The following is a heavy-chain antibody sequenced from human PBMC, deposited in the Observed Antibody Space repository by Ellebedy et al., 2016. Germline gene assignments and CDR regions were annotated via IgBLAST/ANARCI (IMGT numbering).Heavy chain of an antibody. CDR2: INQDGSEK. Sequence: GESLKISCAASGFTFSTYWMSWVRQAPGKGLEWVATINQDGSEKYYVDSVKGRFTISRDNAKNSLYLQMNSLRAEDTAVYYCARIYCGDGGCYYDYWGQGTLVTVSS. V-gene: IGHV3-7*01. CDR1: GFTFSTYW. D-gene: IGHD2-15*01. J-gene: IGHJ4*02. CDR3: ARIYCGDGGCYYDY.